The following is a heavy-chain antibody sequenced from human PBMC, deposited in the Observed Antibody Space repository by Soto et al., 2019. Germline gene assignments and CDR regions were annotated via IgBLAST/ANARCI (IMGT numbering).Heavy chain of an antibody. CDR1: GYSFTSYW. V-gene: IGHV5-10-1*01. CDR2: IDPSDSYT. Sequence: GESLKISCKGSGYSFTSYWIGWVRQMPGKGLEWMGRIDPSDSYTNYSPSFQGHVTISADKSISTAYLQWSSLKASDTAMYYCAKGRSYYYYYGVDVWGQGTTVTVSS. CDR3: AKGRSYYYYYGVDV. J-gene: IGHJ6*02.